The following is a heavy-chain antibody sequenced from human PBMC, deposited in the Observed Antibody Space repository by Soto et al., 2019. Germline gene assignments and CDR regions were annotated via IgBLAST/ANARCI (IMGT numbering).Heavy chain of an antibody. J-gene: IGHJ3*02. CDR1: GFTFDDFA. CDR2: ISWNGDTV. D-gene: IGHD2-15*01. CDR3: VRDLYFAFDI. Sequence: PGGSLRLSCAASGFTFDDFAMYWVRQVPGKGLEWVSGISWNGDTVAYADAVKGRFTISRDNAKNSLSLQMDSLRAEDTAMYYCVRDLYFAFDIWGQGTMVTVSS. V-gene: IGHV3-9*01.